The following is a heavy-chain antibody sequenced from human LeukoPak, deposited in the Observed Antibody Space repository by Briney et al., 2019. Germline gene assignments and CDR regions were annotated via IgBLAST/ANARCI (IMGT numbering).Heavy chain of an antibody. Sequence: PGGSLRLSCAASGFTVSSNYMSWVRQAPGKGLEWVSVIYSGGSTYYADSVKGRFTISRDNSKNTLYLQMNSLRAEDTAVYYCAHTLRAAAVTYFDYWGQGTLVTVSS. D-gene: IGHD6-13*01. V-gene: IGHV3-53*01. CDR2: IYSGGST. CDR3: AHTLRAAAVTYFDY. J-gene: IGHJ4*02. CDR1: GFTVSSNY.